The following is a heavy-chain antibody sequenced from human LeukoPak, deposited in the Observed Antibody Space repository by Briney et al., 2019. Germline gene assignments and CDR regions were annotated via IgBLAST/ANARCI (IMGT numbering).Heavy chain of an antibody. CDR1: GGSFSGYY. D-gene: IGHD3-22*01. Sequence: PSETLSLTCGVDGGSFSGYYWNWIRQPPGKGLEWIGEINHSGSTNYNPSLKSRVTISVDTSKNQFSLKLSSVTAADTAVYFCARGPYSYDSSGAFDIWGQGTMVTVSS. CDR2: INHSGST. V-gene: IGHV4-34*01. J-gene: IGHJ3*02. CDR3: ARGPYSYDSSGAFDI.